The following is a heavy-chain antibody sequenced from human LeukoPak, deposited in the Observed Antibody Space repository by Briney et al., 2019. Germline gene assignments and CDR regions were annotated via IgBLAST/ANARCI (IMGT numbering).Heavy chain of an antibody. CDR1: GFSFAGYT. J-gene: IGHJ4*02. D-gene: IGHD1-26*01. Sequence: GGSLRLSCAASGFSFAGYTMHWVRQAPGKGLEWVSLISWNGYSTSYGDSVKGRFTISRDNNKDSLYLQMNSLRTEDTALYYCARDSSGSLDYWGQGTLVTASS. CDR2: ISWNGYST. V-gene: IGHV3-43*01. CDR3: ARDSSGSLDY.